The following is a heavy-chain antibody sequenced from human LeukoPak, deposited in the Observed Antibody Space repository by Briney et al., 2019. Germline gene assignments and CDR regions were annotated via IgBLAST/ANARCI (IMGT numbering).Heavy chain of an antibody. CDR3: ARKLWFGEPCCYFDY. V-gene: IGHV3-30*02. D-gene: IGHD3-10*01. J-gene: IGHJ4*02. CDR2: IRYDGSNK. CDR1: GFTFSNYG. Sequence: GGSLRLSCGASGFTFSNYGMLWVRQAPGKGLEWVAFIRYDGSNKLYADSVKGRFTISRDNAKNSLHLQMNSLRAEDTAVYYCARKLWFGEPCCYFDYWGQGTLVTVSS.